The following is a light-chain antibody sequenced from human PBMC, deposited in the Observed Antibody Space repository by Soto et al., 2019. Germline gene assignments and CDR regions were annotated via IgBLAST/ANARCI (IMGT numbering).Light chain of an antibody. V-gene: IGKV1-27*01. CDR3: QKYYTAPET. CDR2: AAS. CDR1: QGISSY. J-gene: IGKJ1*01. Sequence: DIQMTQSPSSLSASVGDRVTITCRASQGISSYLAWYQQKPGKVPKVLIYAASTLQSGVPSRFSGSGSGTGFNLTISNLQPEDVATYYCQKYYTAPETFGQGTKVEIK.